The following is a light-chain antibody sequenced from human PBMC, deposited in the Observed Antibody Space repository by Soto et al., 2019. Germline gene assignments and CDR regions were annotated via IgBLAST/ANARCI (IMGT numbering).Light chain of an antibody. CDR1: QTVSSSY. V-gene: IGKV3-20*01. J-gene: IGKJ1*01. Sequence: EILLTQSPGTLSWSPGESSTLSCRASQTVSSSYLAWYQQKPGPAHRLRIYVASSRTTGIPDRVSGSGSGIDLTLTIIRLAAEAFAVYYCQQYGSSPGTFGQGTKVDIK. CDR3: QQYGSSPGT. CDR2: VAS.